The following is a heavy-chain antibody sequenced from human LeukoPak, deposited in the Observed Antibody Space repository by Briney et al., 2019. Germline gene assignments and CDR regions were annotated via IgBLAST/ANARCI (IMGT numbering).Heavy chain of an antibody. D-gene: IGHD2-2*01. CDR2: ISAYNGNT. V-gene: IGHV1-18*01. J-gene: IGHJ4*02. CDR1: VYTFTIYG. Sequence: GASVTVSFKSSVYTFTIYGISWVRQAPGQGRAWMGWISAYNGNTNYAQKLQGRATMTTDTSTSTAYMELRSLRSDDTAVYYCARAEYCSSISCYELYYFDYWGQGTLVTVSS. CDR3: ARAEYCSSISCYELYYFDY.